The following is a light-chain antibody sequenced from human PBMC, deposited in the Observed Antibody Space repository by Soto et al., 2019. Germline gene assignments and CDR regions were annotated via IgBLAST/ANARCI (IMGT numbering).Light chain of an antibody. CDR1: SSDVGSYNL. CDR2: EVS. V-gene: IGLV2-23*02. CDR3: CAYAGSSTPWV. J-gene: IGLJ3*02. Sequence: QSALTQPASVSGSPGQSITISCTGTSSDVGSYNLVSWYQQHPGKAPKLMIYEVSKRPSGVSNRFSGSKSGNPASLTISGLQAEDEADYYCCAYAGSSTPWVFGGGTKVTVL.